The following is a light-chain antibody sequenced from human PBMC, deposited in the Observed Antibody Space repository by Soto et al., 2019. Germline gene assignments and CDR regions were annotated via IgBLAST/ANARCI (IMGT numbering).Light chain of an antibody. CDR3: FSFKTTSTHV. CDR1: SGFVGSFSL. Sequence: QSALAQPASVSGSPGQSITISCTGTSGFVGSFSLVSWNQQHPGKAPKVMISEVNNRPSGVSNRFSGSKSGNTAYLTISGLQVEDEAEYFCFSFKTTSTHVFGTGTKVTVL. CDR2: EVN. V-gene: IGLV2-14*02. J-gene: IGLJ1*01.